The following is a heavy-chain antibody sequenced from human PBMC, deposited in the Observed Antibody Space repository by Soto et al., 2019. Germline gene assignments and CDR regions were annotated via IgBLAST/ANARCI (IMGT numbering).Heavy chain of an antibody. J-gene: IGHJ4*02. CDR3: ARGSGNPYFDY. CDR2: IYYSGST. V-gene: IGHV4-39*07. D-gene: IGHD1-26*01. Sequence: SETLSLTCTVSGGSSRSSSYYWGWIRQPPGKGLEWIGSIYYSGSTYYNPSLKSRVTMSVDTPKNQFSLKLTSVTAADTAVYYCARGSGNPYFDYWGQGTLVTVSS. CDR1: GGSSRSSSYY.